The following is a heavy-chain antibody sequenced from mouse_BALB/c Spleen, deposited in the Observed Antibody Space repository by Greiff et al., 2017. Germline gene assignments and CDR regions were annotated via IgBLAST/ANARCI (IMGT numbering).Heavy chain of an antibody. CDR3: ARAADGYGYAMDY. Sequence: VQLVESGPGLVAPSQSLSITCTVSGFSLTGYGVNWVRQPPGKGLEWLGMIWGDGSTDYNSALKSRLSISKDNSKSQVFLKMNSLQTDDTARYYCARAADGYGYAMDYWGQGTSVTVSS. V-gene: IGHV2-6-7*01. D-gene: IGHD2-2*01. CDR1: GFSLTGYG. J-gene: IGHJ4*01. CDR2: IWGDGST.